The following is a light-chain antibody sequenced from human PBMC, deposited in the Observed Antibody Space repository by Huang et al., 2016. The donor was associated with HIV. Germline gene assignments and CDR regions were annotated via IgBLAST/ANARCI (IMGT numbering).Light chain of an antibody. CDR2: EVS. CDR3: MQGTDLPYT. V-gene: IGKV2-29*03. J-gene: IGKJ2*01. Sequence: DIVMTQSPLTLSVTPGQPASISCKSSQSLLHNDEKTYLYWYVQKPGQSPHLLIYEVSGRYSGVPYRFSGSGSGTEFTLRISRVEAEDVGLYYCMQGTDLPYTFGQGTRLEIK. CDR1: QSLLHNDEKTY.